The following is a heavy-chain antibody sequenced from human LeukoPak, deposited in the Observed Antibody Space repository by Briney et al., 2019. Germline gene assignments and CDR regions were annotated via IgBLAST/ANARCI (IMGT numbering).Heavy chain of an antibody. D-gene: IGHD6-13*01. J-gene: IGHJ4*02. CDR2: ITDSSTST. Sequence: GGSLRLSCAASGFTFNNYVMNWVRQAPGKWLEWVSAITDSSTSTYYADSVKGRFTISRHNSKNTLYLQMNSLRAEDTAVYYCAKGSSSSRPYYFDYWGQGTLVTVSS. CDR1: GFTFNNYV. CDR3: AKGSSSSRPYYFDY. V-gene: IGHV3-23*01.